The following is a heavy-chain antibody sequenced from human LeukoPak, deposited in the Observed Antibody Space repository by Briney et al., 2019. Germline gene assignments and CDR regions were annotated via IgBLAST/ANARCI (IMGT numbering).Heavy chain of an antibody. CDR3: ARSIVVVPAAMHPGDAFDI. D-gene: IGHD2-2*01. CDR1: DGSISSYY. V-gene: IGHV4-59*08. CDR2: FYYSGST. J-gene: IGHJ3*02. Sequence: PSETLSLTCTVSDGSISSYYWNWIRQPPGKGLEWIGYFYYSGSTNYNPSLKSRVTISVDTSKNQFSLKLSSVTAADTAVYYCARSIVVVPAAMHPGDAFDIWGQGTMVTVSS.